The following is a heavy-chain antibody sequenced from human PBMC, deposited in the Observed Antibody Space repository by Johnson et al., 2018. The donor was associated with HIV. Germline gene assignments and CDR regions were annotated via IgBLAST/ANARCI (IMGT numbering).Heavy chain of an antibody. V-gene: IGHV3-30*18. Sequence: QVQLVESGGGLVQPGGSLRLSCAASGFTFSSYGMHWVRQAPGKGLEWVAVIASGGGHEVYADSVRGRFTISRDNSKNTLYLQLNSLRAEDTAVYYCAKGGYNWKFDGFDIWGQGTMVTVSS. D-gene: IGHD1-20*01. J-gene: IGHJ3*02. CDR3: AKGGYNWKFDGFDI. CDR2: IASGGGHE. CDR1: GFTFSSYG.